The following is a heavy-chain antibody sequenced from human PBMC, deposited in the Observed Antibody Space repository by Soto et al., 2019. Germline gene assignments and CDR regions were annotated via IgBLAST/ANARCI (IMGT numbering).Heavy chain of an antibody. CDR3: AREGDGHNVY. D-gene: IGHD1-26*01. CDR2: IIPILGIA. V-gene: IGHV1-69*04. CDR1: GGTFSSYA. J-gene: IGHJ4*02. Sequence: QVQLVQSGAEVKKPGSSVKVSCKASGGTFSSYAISWVRQAPGQGLEWLGRIIPILGIANYAQKFQGRVTSTADKSTSTACMELSSLSSEDTAVYWCAREGDGHNVYWGQGTLVPVSS.